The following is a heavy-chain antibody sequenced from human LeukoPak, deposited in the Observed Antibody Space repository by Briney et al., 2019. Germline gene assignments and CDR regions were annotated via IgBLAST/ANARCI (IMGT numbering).Heavy chain of an antibody. CDR1: GGSISSSSYY. CDR2: IYYSGST. Sequence: KASETLSLTCTVSGGSISSSSYYWGWIRQPPGKGLEWIGSIYYSGSTYYNPSLKSRVTISVDTSKNQFSLKLSSVAAADTAVYYCARGLGDYARLYWGQGTLVTVSS. D-gene: IGHD4-17*01. CDR3: ARGLGDYARLY. J-gene: IGHJ4*02. V-gene: IGHV4-39*07.